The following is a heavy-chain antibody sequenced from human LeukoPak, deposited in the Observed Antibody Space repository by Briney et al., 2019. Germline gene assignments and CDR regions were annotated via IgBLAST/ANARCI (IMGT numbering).Heavy chain of an antibody. D-gene: IGHD3-16*02. J-gene: IGHJ4*02. V-gene: IGHV1-69*05. CDR2: IIPIFGTA. CDR3: ARGHDYVWGSYRPSILFDY. Sequence: ASVKVSCXASGGTFSSYAISWVRQALGQGLEWMGGIIPIFGTANYAQKFQGRVTITTDESTSTAYMELSSLRSEDTAVYYCARGHDYVWGSYRPSILFDYWGQGTLVTVSS. CDR1: GGTFSSYA.